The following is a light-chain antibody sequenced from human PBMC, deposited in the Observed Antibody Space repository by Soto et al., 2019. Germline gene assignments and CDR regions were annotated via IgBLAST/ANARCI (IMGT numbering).Light chain of an antibody. V-gene: IGLV8-61*01. CDR3: VLYMGNGIWV. J-gene: IGLJ3*02. CDR1: SGSVSTGHN. CDR2: STN. Sequence: QAVVTQEPSFSVSPGRTVTLTCGLSSGSVSTGHNPSWYQQTPGQAPRTLIYSTNTRSSGVPERFSGSILGNKAALTITGAQADDESDYHCVLYMGNGIWVFGGGTKVTVL.